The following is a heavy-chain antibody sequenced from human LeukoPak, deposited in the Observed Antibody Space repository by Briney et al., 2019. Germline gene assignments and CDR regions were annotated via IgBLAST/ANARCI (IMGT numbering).Heavy chain of an antibody. CDR1: GASVSRGYYH. J-gene: IGHJ4*02. V-gene: IGHV4-61*01. D-gene: IGHD6-19*01. CDR2: IYATGTTST. CDR3: ARFKSSGWYYFDN. Sequence: PSETLSLTCSVTGASVSRGYYHWSWIRQPPGKALEWIGDIYATGTTSTRFNPSLMSRATISADTSQNQLSLTLNSVTAADTAVYFCARFKSSGWYYFDNWGQGTLVTVSS.